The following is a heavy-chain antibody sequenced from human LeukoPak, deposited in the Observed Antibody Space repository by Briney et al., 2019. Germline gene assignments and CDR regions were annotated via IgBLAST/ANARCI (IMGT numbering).Heavy chain of an antibody. CDR3: AKGKAGPMDV. Sequence: GGSLGLSCAASGFTFSSFGMSWVRQAPGKGLEWVSTISTNGGTTYYGDSVKGRFTISRDNSKNTLYLQTNSLRVEDTAIYYCAKGKAGPMDVWGQGTTVTVSS. V-gene: IGHV3-23*01. CDR2: ISTNGGTT. CDR1: GFTFSSFG. J-gene: IGHJ6*02.